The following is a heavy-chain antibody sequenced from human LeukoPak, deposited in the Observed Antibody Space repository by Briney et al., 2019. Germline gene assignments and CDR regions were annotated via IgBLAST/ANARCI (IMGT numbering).Heavy chain of an antibody. CDR3: ARDLRYYDSSGYHNWFDP. J-gene: IGHJ5*02. V-gene: IGHV3-53*01. Sequence: GGSLRLSCAVSGFTLSNSWMHWVRQAPGKGLEWVSVIYSGGSTYYADSVKGRFTISRDNSKNTLYLQMNSLRAEDTAVYYCARDLRYYDSSGYHNWFDPWGQGTLVTVSS. D-gene: IGHD3-22*01. CDR1: GFTLSNSW. CDR2: IYSGGST.